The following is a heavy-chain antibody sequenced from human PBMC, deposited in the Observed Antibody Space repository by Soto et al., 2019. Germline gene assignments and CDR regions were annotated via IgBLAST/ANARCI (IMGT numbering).Heavy chain of an antibody. CDR1: GGSISSSSYY. Sequence: TLSLTCTVSGGSISSSSYYWSWIRQHPGKGLEWIGYIYYSGSTYYNPSLKSRVTISVDTSKNQFSLKLSSVTAADTAVYYCARRYGGNFDYWGQGTLVTVSS. J-gene: IGHJ4*02. CDR2: IYYSGST. CDR3: ARRYGGNFDY. D-gene: IGHD2-15*01. V-gene: IGHV4-31*03.